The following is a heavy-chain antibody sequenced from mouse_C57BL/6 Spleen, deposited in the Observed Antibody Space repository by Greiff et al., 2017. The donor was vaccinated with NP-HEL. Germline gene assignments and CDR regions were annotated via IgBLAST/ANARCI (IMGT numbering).Heavy chain of an antibody. V-gene: IGHV1-82*01. J-gene: IGHJ4*01. CDR1: GYAFSSSW. CDR3: ARGDYYAMDY. CDR2: IYPGDGDT. Sequence: QVQLQKSGPELVKPGASVKISCKASGYAFSSSWMNWVKQRPGKGLEWIGRIYPGDGDTNYNGKFKGKATLTADKSSSTAYMQLSSLTSEDSAVYFCARGDYYAMDYWGQGTSVTVSS.